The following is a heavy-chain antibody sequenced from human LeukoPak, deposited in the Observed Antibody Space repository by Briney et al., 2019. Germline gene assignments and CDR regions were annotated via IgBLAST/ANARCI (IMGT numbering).Heavy chain of an antibody. J-gene: IGHJ4*02. CDR2: INPNSGGT. V-gene: IGHV1-2*02. Sequence: ASVKVSCKASGYTFTDYYMHWVRQAPGQGLEWMGWINPNSGGTNYARKFQGRVAMTRDTSINTAYMDLSGLRSDDTAVYYCARDLSYYGSGSYYFGRWGQGTLVTVSS. D-gene: IGHD3-10*01. CDR3: ARDLSYYGSGSYYFGR. CDR1: GYTFTDYY.